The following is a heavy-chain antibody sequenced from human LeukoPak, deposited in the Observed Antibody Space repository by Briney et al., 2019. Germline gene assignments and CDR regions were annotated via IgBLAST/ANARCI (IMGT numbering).Heavy chain of an antibody. CDR3: ARGEMATIYDTLTLSFDY. D-gene: IGHD5-24*01. Sequence: ASVKVSCKASGYTFTGYYMHWVRQAPGQGLEWMGWINPNSGGTNYAQKFQGRVTMTRDTSISTAYMELSRLRSDDTAVYYCARGEMATIYDTLTLSFDYWGQGTLVTVSS. CDR1: GYTFTGYY. J-gene: IGHJ4*02. V-gene: IGHV1-2*02. CDR2: INPNSGGT.